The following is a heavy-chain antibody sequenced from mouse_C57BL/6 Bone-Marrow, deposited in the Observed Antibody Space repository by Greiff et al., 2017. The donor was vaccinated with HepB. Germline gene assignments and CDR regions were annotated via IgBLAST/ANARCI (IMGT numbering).Heavy chain of an antibody. CDR1: GFNITDDY. V-gene: IGHV14-4*01. CDR3: TSDIITTVEGG. CDR2: IDPENGDT. Sequence: VQLQQSGAELVRPGASVKLSCTASGFNITDDYMHWVKQRPEQGLEWIGWIDPENGDTEYTSKFQGKATITADTSSNTAYLQLSSLTSEDTAVYYYTSDIITTVEGGWGQGTTLTVSS. J-gene: IGHJ2*01. D-gene: IGHD1-1*01.